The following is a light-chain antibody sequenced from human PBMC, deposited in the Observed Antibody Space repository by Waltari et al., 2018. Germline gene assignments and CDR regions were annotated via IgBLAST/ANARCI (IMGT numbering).Light chain of an antibody. CDR3: QQYYSSPRT. J-gene: IGKJ1*01. CDR1: QSVLHSSNNKNY. CDR2: WAS. V-gene: IGKV4-1*01. Sequence: DIVMTQSPDSLAVSLGERAAINCKSRQSVLHSSNNKNYLAWFQHKPGQPPKLLIYWASTRESGIPDRFSGSGSGTDFTLTISSLQAEDVAVYYCQQYYSSPRTFGQGTKVEIK.